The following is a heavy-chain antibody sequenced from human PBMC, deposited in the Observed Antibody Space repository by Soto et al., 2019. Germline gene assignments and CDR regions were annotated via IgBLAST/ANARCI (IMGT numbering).Heavy chain of an antibody. J-gene: IGHJ4*02. CDR2: IFHDGTA. CDR3: ARLVYDTRLNYMYFDF. D-gene: IGHD2-8*01. CDR1: GVSISSGNW. Sequence: TSETPSLTCAVSGVSISSGNWWTWVRQTPQRGLEYIGEIFHDGTANYYPSFERRVAISVDTSKNQFSLKLTSVTAADTAIYFCARLVYDTRLNYMYFDFWGQGALVTVSS. V-gene: IGHV4-4*02.